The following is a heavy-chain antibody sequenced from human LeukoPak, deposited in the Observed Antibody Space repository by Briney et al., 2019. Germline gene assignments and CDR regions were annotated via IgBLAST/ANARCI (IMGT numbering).Heavy chain of an antibody. D-gene: IGHD6-19*01. CDR2: ISSSSSYI. CDR1: GFTFSSYS. Sequence: GGSLKLSCAASGFTFSSYSMNWVRQAPGKGLEWVSSISSSSSYIYYADSVKGRFTISRDNAKNSLYLQMNSLRAEDTAVYYCARVIAVAGIDYWGQGTLVTVSS. J-gene: IGHJ4*02. V-gene: IGHV3-21*01. CDR3: ARVIAVAGIDY.